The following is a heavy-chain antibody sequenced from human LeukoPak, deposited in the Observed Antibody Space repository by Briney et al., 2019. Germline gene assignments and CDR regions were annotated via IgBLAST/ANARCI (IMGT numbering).Heavy chain of an antibody. J-gene: IGHJ5*02. CDR2: FKSKTDGGTT. CDR1: GFTFSDAW. CDR3: TTDRFGSSSGS. Sequence: GGSLRLSCATSGFTFSDAWMSWVRQAPGKGLEWVGRFKSKTDGGTTDYAAPVKGRFTISRDDSKNTLYLQMNSLKTEDTAVYYCTTDRFGSSSGSWGQGTLVTVSS. D-gene: IGHD3-22*01. V-gene: IGHV3-15*01.